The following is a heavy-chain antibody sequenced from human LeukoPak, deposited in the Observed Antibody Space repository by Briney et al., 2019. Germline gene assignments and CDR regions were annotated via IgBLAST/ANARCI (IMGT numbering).Heavy chain of an antibody. CDR2: LSWNGSDR. D-gene: IGHD6-19*01. Sequence: PGGSLRLSCSTSGFTFSSSAMHWVRQAPGKGLKWVAVLSWNGSDRNYADSVKGRFTISRDNSKNTLYLQMNSLRAEDTAVYYCARDIRTSGWYGPDFWGQGTLVTVSS. J-gene: IGHJ4*02. V-gene: IGHV3-30*14. CDR3: ARDIRTSGWYGPDF. CDR1: GFTFSSSA.